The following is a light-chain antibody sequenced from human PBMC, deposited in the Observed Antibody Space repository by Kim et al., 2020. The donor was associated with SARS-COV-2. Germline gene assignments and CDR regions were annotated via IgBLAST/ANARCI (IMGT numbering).Light chain of an antibody. CDR1: QSISSW. Sequence: DIQMTQSPSTLSASVGDKVTITCRASQSISSWLAWYQQKPGKAPKLLIYDASSLKSGVPSRFSGSGSGTDFTLTISSLQPDDFATYYCQQYNSYLRTFGQGTKVDIK. CDR2: DAS. V-gene: IGKV1-5*01. J-gene: IGKJ1*01. CDR3: QQYNSYLRT.